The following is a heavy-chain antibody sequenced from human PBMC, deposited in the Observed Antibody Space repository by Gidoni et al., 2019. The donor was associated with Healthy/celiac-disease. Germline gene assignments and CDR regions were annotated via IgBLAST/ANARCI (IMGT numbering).Heavy chain of an antibody. V-gene: IGHV4-61*02. J-gene: IGHJ6*02. CDR1: GGSISSGSYY. D-gene: IGHD1-26*01. Sequence: VQLQESGPGLVKPSQPLSLTCTVSGGSISSGSYYWRWIRQPAGKGLEWIGRIYTSGSTNYNPSLKSRVTISVDTSKXQFSLXLSSVTAADTAVYYCARVSWERYYYYGMDVWGQGTTVTVSS. CDR3: ARVSWERYYYYGMDV. CDR2: IYTSGST.